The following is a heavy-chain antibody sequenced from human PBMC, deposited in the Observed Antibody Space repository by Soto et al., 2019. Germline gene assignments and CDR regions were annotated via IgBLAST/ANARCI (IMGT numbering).Heavy chain of an antibody. D-gene: IGHD6-13*01. Sequence: PVGSLRLSCAASGFTFSSYGMHWVRQAPGKGLEWVAVIWYDGSNKYYADSVKGRFTISRDNSKNTLYLQMNSLRAEDTAVYYCARDLSAADLGADYWGQGTLVTVSS. CDR2: IWYDGSNK. CDR3: ARDLSAADLGADY. CDR1: GFTFSSYG. V-gene: IGHV3-33*01. J-gene: IGHJ4*02.